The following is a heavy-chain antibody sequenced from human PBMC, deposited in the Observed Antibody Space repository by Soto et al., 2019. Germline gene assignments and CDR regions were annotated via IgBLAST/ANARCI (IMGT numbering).Heavy chain of an antibody. J-gene: IGHJ4*02. CDR1: GFTVSGSY. CDR3: ARGEQFRPYFDC. D-gene: IGHD2-21*01. V-gene: IGHV3-53*01. Sequence: EVQLVESGGGLIQPGGSLRLSCAASGFTVSGSYVSWVRQAPGEGLEWVSVIFAGGHTFYADSVRGRFTISRDTSKNTVSLQMNSLRVDDTAVYYCARGEQFRPYFDCWGPGTLVTVSS. CDR2: IFAGGHT.